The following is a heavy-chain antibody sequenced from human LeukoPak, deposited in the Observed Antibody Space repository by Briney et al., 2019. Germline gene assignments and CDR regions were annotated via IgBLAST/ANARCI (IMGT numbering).Heavy chain of an antibody. CDR1: GFTFGSHA. D-gene: IGHD6-6*01. J-gene: IGHJ5*01. V-gene: IGHV3-23*01. CDR2: ISAGGGGT. Sequence: GGSLRLSCATSGFTFGSHAMSWVRQAPGKGLEWVPSISAGGGGTSYADSVKGRITISRDNSKNTVYLQMNSLRAEDTAVYFCVKTFQYSSNWYDYWGQGTLVTVSS. CDR3: VKTFQYSSNWYDY.